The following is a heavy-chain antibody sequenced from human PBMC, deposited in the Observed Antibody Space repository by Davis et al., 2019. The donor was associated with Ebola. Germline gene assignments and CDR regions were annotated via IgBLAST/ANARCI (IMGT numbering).Heavy chain of an antibody. V-gene: IGHV3-7*01. CDR1: GFTFSSYW. CDR2: IKQDGSEK. CDR3: ARSYYYDSSGYCDY. J-gene: IGHJ4*02. Sequence: GESLKISCAASGFTFSSYWMSWVRQAPGKGLEWVANIKQDGSEKYYVDSVKGRFTISRDNAKNSLYLQMNSLRAEDTAVYYCARSYYYDSSGYCDYWGQGTLVTVSS. D-gene: IGHD3-22*01.